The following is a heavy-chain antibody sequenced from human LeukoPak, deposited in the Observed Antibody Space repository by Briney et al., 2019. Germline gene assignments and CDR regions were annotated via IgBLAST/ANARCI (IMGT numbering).Heavy chain of an antibody. CDR2: ISYDGSNK. V-gene: IGHV3-30-3*01. J-gene: IGHJ4*02. Sequence: PGRSLRLSCAASRFTFSSYAMHWVRQAPGQGLEWVAVISYDGSNKYYADSVKGRFTISRDNSKNTLYLEMNGLRAEGTAVYYFSRDRVLVGVNREVDYWGQGTLVTVSS. CDR1: RFTFSSYA. D-gene: IGHD3-10*01. CDR3: SRDRVLVGVNREVDY.